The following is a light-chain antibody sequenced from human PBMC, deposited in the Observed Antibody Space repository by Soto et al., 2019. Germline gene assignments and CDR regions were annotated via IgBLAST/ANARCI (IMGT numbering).Light chain of an antibody. CDR1: QSLVYKDGNTY. Sequence: DVVMTQSPLSLPVTLGQPASISCTSSQSLVYKDGNTYLSWFQQRPGHPPRRLVFKVSNRDFGVPDRFSGSGSATHFTLKISRVEAEDVGVYYCMQGTQWPYTFGQGTKLEI. CDR3: MQGTQWPYT. V-gene: IGKV2-30*01. CDR2: KVS. J-gene: IGKJ2*01.